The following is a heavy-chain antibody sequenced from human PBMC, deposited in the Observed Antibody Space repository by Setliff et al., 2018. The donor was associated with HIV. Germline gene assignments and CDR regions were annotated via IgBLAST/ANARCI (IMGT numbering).Heavy chain of an antibody. V-gene: IGHV1-8*02. D-gene: IGHD3-10*01. CDR3: ATAGEMATIGYSYYYMDV. CDR1: GYTFTSYD. Sequence: VASVKVSCKASGYTFTSYDIHWVRQATGQGLEWMGWMNPNSGNTGYAQRFQGRVTMTRDTSVSTAYLELSNLRSEDTAVYYCATAGEMATIGYSYYYMDVWGKGTTVTVSS. CDR2: MNPNSGNT. J-gene: IGHJ6*03.